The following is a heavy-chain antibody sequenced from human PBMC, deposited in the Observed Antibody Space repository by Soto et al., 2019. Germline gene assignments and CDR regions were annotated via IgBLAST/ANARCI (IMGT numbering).Heavy chain of an antibody. J-gene: IGHJ3*02. D-gene: IGHD3-3*01. V-gene: IGHV3-23*01. CDR1: GFTFSSYA. Sequence: GGSLRLSCAASGFTFSSYAMSWVRQAPGKGLEWVSAISGSGGSTYYADSVKGRFTISRDNSKNTLYLQMNSLRAEDTAVYYCAKKNTKEVITIFGVVTFGAFDIWGQGTMVTVSS. CDR3: AKKNTKEVITIFGVVTFGAFDI. CDR2: ISGSGGST.